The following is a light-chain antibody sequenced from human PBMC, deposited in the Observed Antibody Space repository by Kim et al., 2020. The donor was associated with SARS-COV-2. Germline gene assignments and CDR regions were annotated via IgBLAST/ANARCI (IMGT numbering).Light chain of an antibody. Sequence: GKTVTIACSLSRGSIASTFVQGYQQRPGSAPTTVIYEDNQRPSGVPARFSGSIDSSSNSASLTISELTPEDEADYYCQSYDSSIWVFGGGTQLTVL. V-gene: IGLV6-57*03. CDR1: RGSIASTF. J-gene: IGLJ3*02. CDR2: EDN. CDR3: QSYDSSIWV.